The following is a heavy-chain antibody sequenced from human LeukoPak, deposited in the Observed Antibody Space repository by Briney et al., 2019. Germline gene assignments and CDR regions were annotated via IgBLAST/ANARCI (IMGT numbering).Heavy chain of an antibody. V-gene: IGHV3-23*01. CDR1: GFTFRSYA. Sequence: GGSLRLSCAASGFTFRSYAMSWVRQAPGKGLEWVSGISGSGGSTYYADSVKGRFTISRDNSKNTLYLQMNSLRAEDTAVFYCAKGLSYYHYYAMDVWGQGTTVTVSS. CDR3: AKGLSYYHYYAMDV. D-gene: IGHD2/OR15-2a*01. J-gene: IGHJ6*02. CDR2: ISGSGGST.